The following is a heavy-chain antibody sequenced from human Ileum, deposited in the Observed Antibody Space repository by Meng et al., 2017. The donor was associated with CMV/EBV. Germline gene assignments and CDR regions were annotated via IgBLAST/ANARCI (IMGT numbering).Heavy chain of an antibody. J-gene: IGHJ5*02. CDR1: LSTHC. Sequence: LSTHCMNWVRQSAGQGLEWVGRIIPAFGAANFAQKFKGRVTITTDESTNTAYMELSSLRSEDTAVYYCARDPHPYNAWSGYYRWFDPWGQGTLVTVSS. D-gene: IGHD3-3*01. CDR3: ARDPHPYNAWSGYYRWFDP. CDR2: IIPAFGAA. V-gene: IGHV1-69*05.